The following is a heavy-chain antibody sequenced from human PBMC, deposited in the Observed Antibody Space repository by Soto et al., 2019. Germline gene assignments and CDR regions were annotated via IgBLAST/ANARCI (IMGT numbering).Heavy chain of an antibody. D-gene: IGHD3-22*01. V-gene: IGHV1-69*01. CDR1: GGLFSSYA. J-gene: IGHJ4*02. CDR2: IIPVFDTV. Sequence: QEQLVQSGAEVKKSGSSVKVSCKDTGGLFSSYAVSWVLQSPVQGLEWMGGIIPVFDTVYYAQKFQGRVTITADESTNTAYMELSSLISEDTAMYYCARGGSGYVWFNELWGQGTLVTVSS. CDR3: ARGGSGYVWFNEL.